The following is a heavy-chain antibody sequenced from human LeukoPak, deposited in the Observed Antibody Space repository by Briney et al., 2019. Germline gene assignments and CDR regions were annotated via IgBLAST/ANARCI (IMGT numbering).Heavy chain of an antibody. J-gene: IGHJ5*02. V-gene: IGHV3-30*03. CDR3: ARDIASRRVDV. CDR1: GFTFSSYG. CDR2: ISYDGSNK. D-gene: IGHD6-6*01. Sequence: GGSLRLSCAASGFTFSSYGMHWVRQAPGKGLEWVAVISYDGSNKYYADSVKGRFTISRDNSKNTLYLQMNSLRAEDTAVYYCARDIASRRVDVWGQGSLVSVSS.